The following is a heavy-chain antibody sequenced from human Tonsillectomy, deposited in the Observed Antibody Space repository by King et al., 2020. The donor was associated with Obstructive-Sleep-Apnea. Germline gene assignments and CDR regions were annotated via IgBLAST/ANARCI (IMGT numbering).Heavy chain of an antibody. Sequence: VQLVESGAEVKKPGASVRISCKASGYTFNSDYIHWVRQAPGQGLEWIGIISPSRGTTSHAQKFQGRVTMTRDTSTTTVYMELSSLTSEDTAMYYCATVTVAGGLDYWGQGTLVSVSS. V-gene: IGHV1-46*02. CDR3: ATVTVAGGLDY. CDR1: GYTFNSDY. D-gene: IGHD6-19*01. CDR2: ISPSRGTT. J-gene: IGHJ4*02.